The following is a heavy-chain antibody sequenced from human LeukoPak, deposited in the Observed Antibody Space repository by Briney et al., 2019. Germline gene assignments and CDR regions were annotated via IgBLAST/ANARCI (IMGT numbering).Heavy chain of an antibody. V-gene: IGHV3-23*01. CDR1: GFTFSSYA. Sequence: GGSLRLSCAASGFTFSSYAMSWVRQAPGKGLEWVSAISGSGGSTYYADSVKGRFTISRDNDKDSLYLQMNSLRAEDTAVYYCVRDDDRPDNGLDYWGQGTLVTVSS. CDR3: VRDDDRPDNGLDY. CDR2: ISGSGGST. D-gene: IGHD3-22*01. J-gene: IGHJ4*02.